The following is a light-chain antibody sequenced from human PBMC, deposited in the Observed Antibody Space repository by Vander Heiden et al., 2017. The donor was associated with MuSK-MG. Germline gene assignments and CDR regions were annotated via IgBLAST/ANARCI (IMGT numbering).Light chain of an antibody. CDR3: AAWDDSLNALV. Sequence: QSLLTQPPSASGAPGQRVVISCSGSTSNIGATIVNWYQHFPGTAPKFLIYRNDQRASGVPDRFSASKSGTSASLVISGLQSEDEADYYCAAWDDSLNALVFGSGTKVTV. CDR2: RND. CDR1: TSNIGATI. V-gene: IGLV1-44*01. J-gene: IGLJ1*01.